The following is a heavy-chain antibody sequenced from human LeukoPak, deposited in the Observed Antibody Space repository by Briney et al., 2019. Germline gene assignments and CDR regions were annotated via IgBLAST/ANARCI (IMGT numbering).Heavy chain of an antibody. V-gene: IGHV4-34*01. Sequence: PSETLSLTCTVSGFSISSGYYWSWIRQPPGKGLEWIGEINHSGSTNYNPSLKSRVTISVDTSKNQFSLKLSSVTAADTAVYYCASRPLVVVRGVITCFDPWGQGTLVTVSS. D-gene: IGHD3-10*01. CDR1: GFSISSGYY. CDR3: ASRPLVVVRGVITCFDP. J-gene: IGHJ5*02. CDR2: INHSGST.